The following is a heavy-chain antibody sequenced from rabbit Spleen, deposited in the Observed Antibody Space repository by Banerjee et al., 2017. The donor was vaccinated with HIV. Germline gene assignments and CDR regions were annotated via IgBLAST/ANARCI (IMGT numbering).Heavy chain of an antibody. CDR3: ARGVAYGHYIYSF. CDR1: GFSFSNKAV. V-gene: IGHV1S45*01. Sequence: QEQLVESGGGLVKPEGSLKLSCTASGFSFSNKAVMCWVHQAPGKGLEWIACINAVTGKAVYASWAKGRFAFSKTSSTTVTLQMTSLTAADTVTYFCARGVAYGHYIYSFWGPGTLVTVS. D-gene: IGHD1-1*01. J-gene: IGHJ4*01. CDR2: INAVTGKA.